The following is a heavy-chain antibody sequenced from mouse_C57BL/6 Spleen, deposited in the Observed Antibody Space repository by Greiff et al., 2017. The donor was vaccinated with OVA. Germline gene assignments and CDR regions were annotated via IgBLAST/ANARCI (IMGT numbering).Heavy chain of an antibody. J-gene: IGHJ3*01. CDR1: GFSLTSYG. CDR2: IWSGGST. V-gene: IGHV2-2*01. CDR3: ARDDPGFAY. Sequence: QVQLKQSGPGLVQPSQSLSITCTVSGFSLTSYGVHWVRPSPGKGLEWLGVIWSGGSTDYNAAFISRLSISKDNSKSQVFFKMNSLQADDTAIYYCARDDPGFAYWGQGTLVTVSA.